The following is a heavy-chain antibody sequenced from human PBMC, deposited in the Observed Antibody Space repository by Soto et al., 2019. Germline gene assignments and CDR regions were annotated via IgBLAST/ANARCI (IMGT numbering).Heavy chain of an antibody. V-gene: IGHV1-18*04. CDR3: ARSPPLSGYYWGSGYNCSGP. J-gene: IGHJ5*02. D-gene: IGHD3-22*01. CDR2: ISAYNGNT. Sequence: ASVKVSCKSSGYTFTSYGISWVRQAPGQGLEWMGWISAYNGNTNYAQKLQGRVTMTTDTSTGTAYMELRSLRSDDTAVYYCARSPPLSGYYWGSGYNCSGPWGQRPRVAVSS. CDR1: GYTFTSYG.